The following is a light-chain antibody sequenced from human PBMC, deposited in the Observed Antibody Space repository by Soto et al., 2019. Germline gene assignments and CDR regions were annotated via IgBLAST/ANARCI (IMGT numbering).Light chain of an antibody. CDR3: QQYTDWPTT. Sequence: EILMRQSPSTLSVSAGQRATLSCGASQSVRTTVAWYHQRPGKAPRLLIYGASTRATGVPDRFSGGGSGTDFTLTVTSLPSEDFGIYYCQQYTDWPTTFGRGTKVDIK. J-gene: IGKJ1*01. CDR2: GAS. CDR1: QSVRTT. V-gene: IGKV3-15*01.